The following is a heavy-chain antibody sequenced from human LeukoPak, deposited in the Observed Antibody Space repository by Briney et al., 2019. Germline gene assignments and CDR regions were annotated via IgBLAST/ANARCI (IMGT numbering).Heavy chain of an antibody. CDR1: GGSISSSNYY. Sequence: SETLSLTCTVSGGSISSSNYYWAWIRQPPGKGLEWIGSIYYSGTTYYNPSLKSRVTISLDTSKNQFSLKLSSVTAADTAVYYCARCVRDIVAVPSIWDQGTMVTVSS. D-gene: IGHD2-2*01. V-gene: IGHV4-39*01. J-gene: IGHJ3*02. CDR3: ARCVRDIVAVPSI. CDR2: IYYSGTT.